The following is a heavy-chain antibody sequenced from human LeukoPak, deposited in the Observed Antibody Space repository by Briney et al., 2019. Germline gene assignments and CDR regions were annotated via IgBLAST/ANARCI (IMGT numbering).Heavy chain of an antibody. V-gene: IGHV1-46*01. J-gene: IGHJ4*02. CDR2: INPSGGST. CDR1: GYTFTSYY. Sequence: GASVKVSCKASGYTFTSYYMHWVRQAPGQGLEWMGIINPSGGSTSYAQKFQGRVTMTRDMSTSTVYMELSSLRSEDTAVYYCARDSYYYDSSGSDFDYWGQGTLVTVSS. CDR3: ARDSYYYDSSGSDFDY. D-gene: IGHD3-22*01.